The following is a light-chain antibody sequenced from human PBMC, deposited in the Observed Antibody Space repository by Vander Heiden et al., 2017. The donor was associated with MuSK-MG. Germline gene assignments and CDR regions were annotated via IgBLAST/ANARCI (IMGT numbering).Light chain of an antibody. V-gene: IGKV3-15*01. CDR3: HQYNNWALA. CDR2: DAS. CDR1: QSVSRN. J-gene: IGKJ4*01. Sequence: EIVMTQSPATLSVSPGERATLSCRASQSVSRNLAWYQQKPGQVPRLLIYDASTSATGIPARFSGSGSGTEFTLTISSLQSEDFTVYYCHQYNNWALAFHGETKVRIQ.